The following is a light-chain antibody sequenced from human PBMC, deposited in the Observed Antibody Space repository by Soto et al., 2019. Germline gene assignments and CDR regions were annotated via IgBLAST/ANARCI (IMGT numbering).Light chain of an antibody. J-gene: IGLJ2*01. CDR3: QSYDSSLSGSKV. CDR2: GNN. Sequence: QSVLTQPPSVSGAPGQRVTISCTGSSSNLGAHYDVHWYQQLPGTAPRLLIYGNNNRASGVPDRFSGSKSGTSASLAITGLQAEDEADYYGQSYDSSLSGSKVFGGGTKLTVL. V-gene: IGLV1-40*01. CDR1: SSNLGAHYD.